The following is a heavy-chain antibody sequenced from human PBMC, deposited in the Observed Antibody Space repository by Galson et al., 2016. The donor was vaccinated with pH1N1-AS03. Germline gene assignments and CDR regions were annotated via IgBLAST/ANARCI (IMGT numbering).Heavy chain of an antibody. V-gene: IGHV4-61*10. Sequence: SETLSLTCTVSGGSISSGNYYWSWIRQPAGKGLEWIGYIYYSGSTNYNPSLKSRVTMSVDTSKNQFSLRLNSVTAADTAVYYCARSIPGVMMQDGMDVWGQGTTVTFSS. CDR2: IYYSGST. CDR1: GGSISSGNYY. J-gene: IGHJ6*02. CDR3: ARSIPGVMMQDGMDV. D-gene: IGHD2-2*01.